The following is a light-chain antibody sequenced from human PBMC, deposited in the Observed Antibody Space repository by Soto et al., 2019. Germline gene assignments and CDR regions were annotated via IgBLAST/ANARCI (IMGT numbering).Light chain of an antibody. CDR1: QSVSNY. V-gene: IGKV3-11*01. J-gene: IGKJ5*01. CDR3: QQRNNWRDT. Sequence: IFLKQSPATLSLYTGERATLSCRASQSVSNYLSWYQQKPGLAPSLPTYETSRRPTGIPARFSGSGSGTDFTLTISSLEPEDLAVYYCQQRNNWRDTFGKGTDWR. CDR2: ETS.